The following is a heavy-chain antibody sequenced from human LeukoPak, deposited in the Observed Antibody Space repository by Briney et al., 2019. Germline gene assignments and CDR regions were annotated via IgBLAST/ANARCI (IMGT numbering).Heavy chain of an antibody. Sequence: SETLSLTCTVSGGSISSSSYSWGWIRQPPGKGLEWIGSIYYSGSTYYNPSLKSRVTISVDTSKNQFSLKLSSVTAADTAVYYCARSGGSQTRRGWFDPWGQGTLVTVSS. CDR3: ARSGGSQTRRGWFDP. D-gene: IGHD3-10*01. J-gene: IGHJ5*02. CDR1: GGSISSSSYS. CDR2: IYYSGST. V-gene: IGHV4-39*01.